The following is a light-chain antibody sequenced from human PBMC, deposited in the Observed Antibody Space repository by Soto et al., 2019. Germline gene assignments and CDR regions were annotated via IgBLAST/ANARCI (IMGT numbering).Light chain of an antibody. V-gene: IGKV1-5*03. Sequence: IQMTQSPSTLSASEGDRVIITCRPSQSVNNRLAWYQQRPGKAPKLLIYLASTLDSGLPSRFSGSGSGTEFTLTISSLQPDDSATYYCQHYKEYPCTFGQGTKVEIK. CDR1: QSVNNR. CDR3: QHYKEYPCT. J-gene: IGKJ1*01. CDR2: LAS.